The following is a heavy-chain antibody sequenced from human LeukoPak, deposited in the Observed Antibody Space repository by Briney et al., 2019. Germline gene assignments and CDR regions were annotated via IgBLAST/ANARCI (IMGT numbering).Heavy chain of an antibody. CDR1: GGSISSGDYY. D-gene: IGHD2-2*01. V-gene: IGHV4-30-4*08. J-gene: IGHJ5*02. Sequence: SQTLSLTCTVPGGSISSGDYYWSWIRQPPGKGLEWIGYIYYSGSTYYNPSLKSRVTISVDTSKNQFSLKLSSVTAADTAVYYCARVPRYCSSTSCYLVWFDPWGQGTLVTVSS. CDR3: ARVPRYCSSTSCYLVWFDP. CDR2: IYYSGST.